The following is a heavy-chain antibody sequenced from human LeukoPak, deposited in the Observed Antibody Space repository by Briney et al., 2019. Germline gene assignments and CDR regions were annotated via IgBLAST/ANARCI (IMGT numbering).Heavy chain of an antibody. CDR1: GGSISSTAYY. V-gene: IGHV4-39*01. CDR2: IYYSGST. J-gene: IGHJ5*02. D-gene: IGHD3-3*01. Sequence: SETLSLTCTVSGGSISSTAYYWGWIRRPPGKGLEWIGSIYYSGSTYYNPSLKSRVTVSVDTSKNQFSLILSSVTAADTAVYYCARHIASIFGVLKPWGQGTLVTVSS. CDR3: ARHIASIFGVLKP.